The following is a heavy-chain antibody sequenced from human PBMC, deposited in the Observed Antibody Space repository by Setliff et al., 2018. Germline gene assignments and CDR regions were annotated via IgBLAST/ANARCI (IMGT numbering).Heavy chain of an antibody. J-gene: IGHJ3*02. CDR2: ISAYNGDT. CDR3: ARDRRNIVVAVVNAAFDI. D-gene: IGHD2-15*01. Sequence: ASVKVSCKASSYTFSSYGISWVRQAPGQGLEWMGWISAYNGDTNYAQNLQGRVTMTTDTSTSTAYMKLRSLRSDDTAVYYCARDRRNIVVAVVNAAFDIWGQGTVVTVSS. CDR1: SYTFSSYG. V-gene: IGHV1-18*01.